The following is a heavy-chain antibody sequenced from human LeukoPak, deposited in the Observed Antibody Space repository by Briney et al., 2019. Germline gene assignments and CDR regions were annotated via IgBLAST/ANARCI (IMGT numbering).Heavy chain of an antibody. V-gene: IGHV4-59*01. CDR1: GGFISSYY. CDR2: IYYSGST. CDR3: ARDPGTTSSGLNWFDP. Sequence: SETLSLTCTVSGGFISSYYWSWIRQPPGKGLEWIGYIYYSGSTNYNPSLKSRVTISVDTSKNQFSLKLSSVTAADTAVYYCARDPGTTSSGLNWFDPWGQGTLVTVSS. J-gene: IGHJ5*02. D-gene: IGHD1-1*01.